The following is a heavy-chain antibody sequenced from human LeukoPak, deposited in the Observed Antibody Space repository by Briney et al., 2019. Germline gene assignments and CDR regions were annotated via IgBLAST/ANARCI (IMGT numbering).Heavy chain of an antibody. V-gene: IGHV1-2*02. D-gene: IGHD3-10*01. J-gene: IGHJ4*02. CDR2: INPNSGGT. CDR1: GYTFTGYY. CDR3: ARDIYPSLEYYGSGSYVY. Sequence: ASVKVSCKASGYTFTGYYMHWVRQAPGQGLEWMGWINPNSGGTNYAQKFQGRVTMTRDTSISTAYMELSRLRSDDTAVYYCARDIYPSLEYYGSGSYVYWGQGTLVTVSS.